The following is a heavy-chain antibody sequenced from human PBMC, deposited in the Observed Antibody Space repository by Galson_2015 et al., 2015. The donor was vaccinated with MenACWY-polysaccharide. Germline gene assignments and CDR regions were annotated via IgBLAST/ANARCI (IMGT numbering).Heavy chain of an antibody. V-gene: IGHV3-48*02. J-gene: IGHJ3*02. Sequence: SLRLSCAASGFAFSGYSLNWVRQTPGKGLEWVSYISASSSAIYYANSVKGRFTISRDNAKKSLYLQMNSLRDEDTAVYYCALYNWNDKGGALDIWGRGTMDTVSS. D-gene: IGHD1-1*01. CDR1: GFAFSGYS. CDR2: ISASSSAI. CDR3: ALYNWNDKGGALDI.